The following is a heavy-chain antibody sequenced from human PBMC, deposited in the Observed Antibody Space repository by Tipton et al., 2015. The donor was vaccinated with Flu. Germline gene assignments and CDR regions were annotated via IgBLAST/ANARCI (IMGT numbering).Heavy chain of an antibody. V-gene: IGHV4-4*07. D-gene: IGHD6-13*01. J-gene: IGHJ6*02. CDR1: GDSISSYY. Sequence: TLSLTCTVSGDSISSYYWSWIRQPAGKGLEWIGRIYTSGSTNYNPSLKSRVTMSVDTSKNQFSLKLSSVTAADTAVYYCARDSQQLVHRYYYYGMDVWGQGTTVTVSS. CDR2: IYTSGST. CDR3: ARDSQQLVHRYYYYGMDV.